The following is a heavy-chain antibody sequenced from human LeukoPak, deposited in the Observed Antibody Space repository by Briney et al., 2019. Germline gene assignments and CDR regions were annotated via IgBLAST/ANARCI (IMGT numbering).Heavy chain of an antibody. V-gene: IGHV1-18*01. CDR2: ISAYNGNT. CDR3: ARGPTTVTTTDFDY. J-gene: IGHJ4*02. CDR1: GYTFTSYG. Sequence: GASVKVSCKASGYTFTSYGIGWVRQAPGQGLEWMGWISAYNGNTNYAQKLQGRVTMTTDTSTSTAYMELRSLRSDDTAVYYCARGPTTVTTTDFDYWGQGTLVTVSS. D-gene: IGHD4-17*01.